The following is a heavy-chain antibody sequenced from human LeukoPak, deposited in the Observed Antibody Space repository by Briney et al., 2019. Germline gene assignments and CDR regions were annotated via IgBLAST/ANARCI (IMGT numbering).Heavy chain of an antibody. D-gene: IGHD1-26*01. CDR1: GFTFGDYA. Sequence: GGSLRLSCTASGFTFGDYAMSWFRQAPGKGLERVGFIRGKAYGGTTEYAASVKGRFTISRDDSKSIAYLQMNSLKTEDTAVYYCTRDRYSGSYYGDYWGQGTLVTVSS. V-gene: IGHV3-49*03. CDR3: TRDRYSGSYYGDY. CDR2: IRGKAYGGTT. J-gene: IGHJ4*02.